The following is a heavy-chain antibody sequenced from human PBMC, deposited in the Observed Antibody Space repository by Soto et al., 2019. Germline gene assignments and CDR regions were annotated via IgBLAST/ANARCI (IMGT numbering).Heavy chain of an antibody. D-gene: IGHD3-10*02. V-gene: IGHV3-74*01. J-gene: IGHJ3*02. CDR3: ADLFAGFDI. Sequence: EVQVVESGGDLVQPGGSLRLSCVGSGFTFSSHWMPWVRQAPGKGLVWVAHITHDGSSATYADSVKGRFTISRDNAKNTLYLQMNTLRFEDTAVYYCADLFAGFDIWGQGTMVTVSS. CDR2: ITHDGSSA. CDR1: GFTFSSHW.